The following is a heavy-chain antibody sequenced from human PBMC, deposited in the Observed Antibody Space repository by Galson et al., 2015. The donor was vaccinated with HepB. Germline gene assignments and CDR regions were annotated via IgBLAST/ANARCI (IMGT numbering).Heavy chain of an antibody. D-gene: IGHD2-15*01. CDR1: GFTFSNAW. CDR2: IKSKTDGGTT. V-gene: IGHV3-15*01. J-gene: IGHJ6*02. CDR3: TTRYCSGGSRYRSYYYYGMDV. Sequence: SLRLSCAASGFTFSNAWITWVRQAPGKGLEWVGRIKSKTDGGTTDSAAPVKGRFTISRDDSKNTLFLQMNSLKSDDTAVYYCTTRYCSGGSRYRSYYYYGMDVWGQGTTVTVSS.